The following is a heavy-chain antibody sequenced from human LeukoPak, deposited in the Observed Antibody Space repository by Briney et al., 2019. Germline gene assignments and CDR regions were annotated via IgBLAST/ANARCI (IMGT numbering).Heavy chain of an antibody. J-gene: IGHJ4*02. V-gene: IGHV3-23*01. Sequence: GGSLRLSCAASGFTFSTYALTWVRQAPGKGLEWVSSISGSDSNTYYADSVKGRFTISRDNSKNTLYLQVNSLRAEDTAVYYCATGFTTKMNYWGQGTLVTVSS. CDR2: ISGSDSNT. CDR1: GFTFSTYA. CDR3: ATGFTTKMNY. D-gene: IGHD2/OR15-2a*01.